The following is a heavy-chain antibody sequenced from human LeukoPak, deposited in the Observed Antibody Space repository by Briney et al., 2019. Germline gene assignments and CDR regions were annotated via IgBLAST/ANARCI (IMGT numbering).Heavy chain of an antibody. V-gene: IGHV4-4*07. CDR1: GGSISSYY. CDR2: IYTSGST. D-gene: IGHD3-3*01. J-gene: IGHJ5*02. CDR3: ARDRDFWSGYGFDP. Sequence: SETLSLTCTVSGGSISSYYWSWIRQPPGKGLEWIGRIYTSGSTNYNPSLKSRVTMSVDTSKNQFSLKLSSVTAADTAVYYCARDRDFWSGYGFDPWGQGTLVTVSS.